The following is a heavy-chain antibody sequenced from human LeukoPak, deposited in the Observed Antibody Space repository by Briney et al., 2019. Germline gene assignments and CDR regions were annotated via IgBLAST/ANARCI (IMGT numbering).Heavy chain of an antibody. CDR2: IIPIFATT. V-gene: IGHV1-69*06. CDR1: GYTFTGYY. CDR3: ARGPIAAASVNYYMDV. J-gene: IGHJ6*03. D-gene: IGHD6-13*01. Sequence: ASVTVSCKASGYTFTGYYMHWVRQAPGQGLEGMGRIIPIFATTNYGQKFQGRVTITADKSTSTAYMDLSSLRSEDTAVYYCARGPIAAASVNYYMDVWGKGTTVTVSS.